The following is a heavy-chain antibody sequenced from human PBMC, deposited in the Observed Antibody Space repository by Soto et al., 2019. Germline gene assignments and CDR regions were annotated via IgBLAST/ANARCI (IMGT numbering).Heavy chain of an antibody. Sequence: QVQLVESGGGVVQPGRSLRLSCAASGFTFTNYGMHWVRQAPGKGLEWVTVLWYDGSYKYYEDSVKGRFTISRDNSKNTLYLQMNSLSAADTAVYYCARENWNYGYFDHWGQGTLFTVSS. D-gene: IGHD1-7*01. CDR1: GFTFTNYG. V-gene: IGHV3-33*01. CDR3: ARENWNYGYFDH. J-gene: IGHJ4*02. CDR2: LWYDGSYK.